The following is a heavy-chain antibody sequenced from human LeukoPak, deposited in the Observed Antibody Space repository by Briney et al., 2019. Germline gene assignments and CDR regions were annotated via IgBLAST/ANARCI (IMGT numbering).Heavy chain of an antibody. V-gene: IGHV1-69*04. CDR2: IIPILGIA. D-gene: IGHD3-22*01. Sequence: ASVKVSCKASGGTFSSYTISWVRQAPGQGLEWMGRIIPILGIANYAQKFQGRVTITADKSTSTAYVELSSLRSEDTAVYYCARDRGETYYYDSSGYYYVYWGRGTLVSVSS. CDR3: ARDRGETYYYDSSGYYYVY. CDR1: GGTFSSYT. J-gene: IGHJ4*02.